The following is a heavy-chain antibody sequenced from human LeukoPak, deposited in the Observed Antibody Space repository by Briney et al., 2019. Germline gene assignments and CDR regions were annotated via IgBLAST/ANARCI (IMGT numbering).Heavy chain of an antibody. J-gene: IGHJ4*02. D-gene: IGHD5-12*01. V-gene: IGHV4-59*01. CDR1: GGSISTYY. CDR2: IYHSGST. CDR3: ARGGGYASPIGY. Sequence: PSETLSLTCTLSGGSISTYYWSWIRQPPGKGLEWIGYIYHSGSTNYNPSLKSRVTISVDTSKNQFSLRLSSVTAADTAVYYCARGGGYASPIGYWGQGALVTVSS.